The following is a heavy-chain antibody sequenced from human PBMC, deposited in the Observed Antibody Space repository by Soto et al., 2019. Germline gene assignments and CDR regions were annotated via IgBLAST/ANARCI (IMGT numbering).Heavy chain of an antibody. CDR3: ARVVPGAEAWFGP. D-gene: IGHD2-2*01. J-gene: IGHJ5*02. CDR1: GYTFSNYG. V-gene: IGHV1-18*01. Sequence: GASVKVSCKTSGYTFSNYGITCVRQAPGQPLEWLGWISLYSDGTNYAQKFQGRVSMTTDTSTTTADMELRSLRSDDTAVYYCARVVPGAEAWFGPWGQGTLVTVSS. CDR2: ISLYSDGT.